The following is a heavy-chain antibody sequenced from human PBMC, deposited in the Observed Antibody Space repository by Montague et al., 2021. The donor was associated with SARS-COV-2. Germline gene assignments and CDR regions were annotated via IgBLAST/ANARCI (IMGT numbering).Heavy chain of an antibody. V-gene: IGHV4-34*01. CDR1: GESFSGFF. J-gene: IGHJ4*02. CDR2: INDRGVTNY. Sequence: SETLSLTCAVYGESFSGFFWSWIRQPRGKGLEWIAEINDRGVTNYNYNPSLGSRVTISADTSKNQFSLKLRSVTAADTAVYYCARWDPQTLTVISLRGKSANDYWGQGTLVTVSS. CDR3: ARWDPQTLTVISLRGKSANDY. D-gene: IGHD4-11*01.